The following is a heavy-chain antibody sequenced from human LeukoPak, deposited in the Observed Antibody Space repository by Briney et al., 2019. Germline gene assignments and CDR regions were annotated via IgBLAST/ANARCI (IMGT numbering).Heavy chain of an antibody. Sequence: SETLSLTCTVSGGSISSYYWSWIRQPPGKGLEWIGYIYYSGSTNYNPSLKSRVTISVDTSKNQSSLKLSSVTAADTAVYYCARGGSPPPNYYYYYYMDVWGKGTTVTVSS. J-gene: IGHJ6*03. V-gene: IGHV4-59*01. D-gene: IGHD6-25*01. CDR1: GGSISSYY. CDR2: IYYSGST. CDR3: ARGGSPPPNYYYYYYMDV.